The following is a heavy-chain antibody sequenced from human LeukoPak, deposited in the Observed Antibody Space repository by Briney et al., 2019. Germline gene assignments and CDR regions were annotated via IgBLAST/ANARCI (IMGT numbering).Heavy chain of an antibody. D-gene: IGHD6-25*01. Sequence: GGSLRLSCAASGFTFSSYAMHWVRQDPGKGLEWVAFIRSDGSNKYYAASVKGRFTISRDDSKNTLHLQMNSLRAEDAAIYYCARGGSGWGFDFWGQGTLVTVSS. CDR1: GFTFSSYA. CDR3: ARGGSGWGFDF. CDR2: IRSDGSNK. J-gene: IGHJ4*02. V-gene: IGHV3-30*02.